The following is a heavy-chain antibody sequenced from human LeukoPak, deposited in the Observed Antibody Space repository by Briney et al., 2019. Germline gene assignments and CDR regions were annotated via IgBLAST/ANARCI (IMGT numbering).Heavy chain of an antibody. D-gene: IGHD3-3*01. CDR1: GGTFSSYA. Sequence: GASVKVSCKASGGTFSSYAISWVRQAPGQGLEWMGGIIPIFGTANYAQKFQGRVTMTTDTSTSTAYMELRSLRSDDTAVYYCARDSGVGFLEWLSYDYYMDVWGKGTTVTVSS. J-gene: IGHJ6*03. CDR2: IIPIFGTA. V-gene: IGHV1-69*05. CDR3: ARDSGVGFLEWLSYDYYMDV.